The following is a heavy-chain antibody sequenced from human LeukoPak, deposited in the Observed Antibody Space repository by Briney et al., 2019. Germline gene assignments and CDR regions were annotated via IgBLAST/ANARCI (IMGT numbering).Heavy chain of an antibody. J-gene: IGHJ4*02. V-gene: IGHV3-23*01. CDR2: ISGSGGST. D-gene: IGHD3-10*01. CDR1: GFTFSSYG. Sequence: GGSLRLSCAASGFTFSSYGMSWVRQAPGKGLEWVSAISGSGGSTYYADSVKGRFTISRDNSKNTLYLQMNSLRAEDTAVYYCAKAPIKKLWFGELLYYFDHWGQGTLVTVSS. CDR3: AKAPIKKLWFGELLYYFDH.